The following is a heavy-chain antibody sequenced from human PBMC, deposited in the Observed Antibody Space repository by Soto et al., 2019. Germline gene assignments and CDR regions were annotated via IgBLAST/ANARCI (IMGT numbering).Heavy chain of an antibody. D-gene: IGHD2-2*02. J-gene: IGHJ4*02. CDR2: ITSNGDNT. V-gene: IGHV3-23*01. CDR1: GFDFNKYA. Sequence: WGSLRLSCAAFGFDFNKYAMTWVRQAPGKGLQWVSSITSNGDNTYYADSVKGRFTTSRDNSKNTLYLQMNSLRADDTAVFYCAKDSPSYTTSPFYFDSWGQGTLVTVSS. CDR3: AKDSPSYTTSPFYFDS.